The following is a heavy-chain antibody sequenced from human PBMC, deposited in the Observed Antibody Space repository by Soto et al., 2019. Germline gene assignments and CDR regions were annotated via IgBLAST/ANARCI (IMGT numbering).Heavy chain of an antibody. CDR2: IFPGDSDT. D-gene: IGHD3-16*01. J-gene: IGHJ4*02. Sequence: GESLKISCKAIGYTFTNYWIGWVRQTPGKGLEWMGIIFPGDSDTRYNPSFEGQVTVSADESISTTYLQWNTLKASDTAMYYCVRPNFGALTHFDFWGQGTLVTVSS. CDR3: VRPNFGALTHFDF. CDR1: GYTFTNYW. V-gene: IGHV5-51*01.